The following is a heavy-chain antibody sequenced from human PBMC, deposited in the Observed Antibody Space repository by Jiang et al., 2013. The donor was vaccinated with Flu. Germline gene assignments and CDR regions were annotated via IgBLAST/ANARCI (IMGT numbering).Heavy chain of an antibody. CDR2: GST. D-gene: IGHD6-19*01. Sequence: GSTYYNPSLKSRVTISVDTSKNQFSLKLSSVTAADTAVYYCARVDGYSSGWYEDYWGQGTLVTVSS. J-gene: IGHJ4*02. CDR3: ARVDGYSSGWYEDY. V-gene: IGHV4-31*02.